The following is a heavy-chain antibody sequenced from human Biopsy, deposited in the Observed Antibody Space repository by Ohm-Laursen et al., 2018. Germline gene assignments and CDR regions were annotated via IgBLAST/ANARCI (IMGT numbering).Heavy chain of an antibody. V-gene: IGHV4-59*13. CDR1: AYSIIGNY. CDR3: ARGSNDFGGLYFPR. CDR2: IYYTGYT. Sequence: SGTLSFTSTVFAYSIIGNYWIWIRQSPGMGLEGIGHIYYTGYTSYNASVKRRVTISVDTSRNQFSLRLSSLTAADTAVYYCARGSNDFGGLYFPRWGQGTLLTVSS. J-gene: IGHJ4*02. D-gene: IGHD4-23*01.